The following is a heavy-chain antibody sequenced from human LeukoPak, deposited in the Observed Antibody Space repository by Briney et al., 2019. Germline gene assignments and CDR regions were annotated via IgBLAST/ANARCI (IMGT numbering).Heavy chain of an antibody. J-gene: IGHJ6*02. CDR3: ARDRPVRGVHYYYGMDV. CDR2: TYYRSKWYN. V-gene: IGHV6-1*01. CDR1: GDSVSSNSAA. D-gene: IGHD3-10*01. Sequence: SQTLSLTCAISGDSVSSNSAAWNWIRQSPSRGLEWLGRTYYRSKWYNDYAVSVKSRITINPDTSKNQFSLQLNSVTPEDTAVYYCARDRPVRGVHYYYGMDVWGQGTTVTVSS.